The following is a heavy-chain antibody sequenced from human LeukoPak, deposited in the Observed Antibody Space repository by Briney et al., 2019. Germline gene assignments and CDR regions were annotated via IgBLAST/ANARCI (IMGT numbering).Heavy chain of an antibody. J-gene: IGHJ3*02. CDR3: ARDRVRREYSDSSGYRPDAFDI. CDR1: GFTFSSYA. CDR2: ISYDGSNK. Sequence: GGSLRLSCAASGFTFSSYAMHWVRQAPGKGLEWVEVISYDGSNKYYADSVKGRFTISRDNAKNSVYLQMNSLRAEDTAVYYCARDRVRREYSDSSGYRPDAFDIWGQGTMVTVSS. V-gene: IGHV3-30-3*01. D-gene: IGHD3-22*01.